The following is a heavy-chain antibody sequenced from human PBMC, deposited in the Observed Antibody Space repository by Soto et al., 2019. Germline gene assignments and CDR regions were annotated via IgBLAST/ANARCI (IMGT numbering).Heavy chain of an antibody. CDR1: GFTFGDYG. J-gene: IGHJ4*02. V-gene: IGHV3-49*04. Sequence: PGGSLRLSCTTSGFTFGDYGMSWVRQAPGKGLEWLGFIRSGRHGATTEYAASVKGRFTVTRDDFKSIAYLQMNNLETEDTAVYYCTRAPLRCSGGSCYSADSWGRGTLVTVSS. D-gene: IGHD2-15*01. CDR2: IRSGRHGATT. CDR3: TRAPLRCSGGSCYSADS.